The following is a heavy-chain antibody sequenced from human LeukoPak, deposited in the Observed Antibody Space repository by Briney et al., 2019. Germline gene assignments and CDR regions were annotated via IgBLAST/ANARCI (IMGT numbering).Heavy chain of an antibody. Sequence: QPGESLRLSCAASGFTFSSYGMSWVRQAPGKGLEWVSLITGSGGTTFYADSVKGRLTISRDNSKNTLYLQMNSLRADDTAVYYCAKSLTTEGIYWGQGTLVTVSS. J-gene: IGHJ4*02. D-gene: IGHD4-17*01. CDR1: GFTFSSYG. CDR3: AKSLTTEGIY. V-gene: IGHV3-23*01. CDR2: ITGSGGTT.